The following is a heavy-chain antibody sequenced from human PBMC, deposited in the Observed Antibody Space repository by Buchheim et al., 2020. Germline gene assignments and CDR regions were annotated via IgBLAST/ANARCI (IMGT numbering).Heavy chain of an antibody. J-gene: IGHJ4*02. CDR3: TTSTLHSSGWYGAWGF. D-gene: IGHD6-19*01. CDR1: GFTFSDAW. Sequence: EVQLVESGGGLVEPGGSLRLSCAASGFTFSDAWMSWVRQAPGKGLEWVGRIKSKTAGGTSDYAAPVKGSFTISRDDSTNTRYLQMNSLKTEDTAVYYCTTSTLHSSGWYGAWGFWGQGTL. V-gene: IGHV3-15*01. CDR2: IKSKTAGGTS.